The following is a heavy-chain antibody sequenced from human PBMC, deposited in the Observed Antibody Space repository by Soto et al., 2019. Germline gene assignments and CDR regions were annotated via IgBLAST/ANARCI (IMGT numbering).Heavy chain of an antibody. D-gene: IGHD3-10*01. J-gene: IGHJ6*02. Sequence: GASVKVSCKASGYTFTSYYMHWVRQAPGQGLEWMGIINPSGGSTSYAQMFQGRVTMTRDTSTSTVYMELSSLRSEDTAVYYCARDDGSGSSHYYYYGMDVWGQGTTVTVSS. CDR1: GYTFTSYY. V-gene: IGHV1-46*01. CDR3: ARDDGSGSSHYYYYGMDV. CDR2: INPSGGST.